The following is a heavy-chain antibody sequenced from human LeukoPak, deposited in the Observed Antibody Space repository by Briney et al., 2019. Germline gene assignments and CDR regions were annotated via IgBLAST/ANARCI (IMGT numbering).Heavy chain of an antibody. Sequence: GGSLRLSCPASGFTFSSYSMNWVRQAPGKGLEWVSSISTSSSYIYYADSVKGRFTISRDNAKNSLYLQMNSLRAEDTAVYYCARDHRGSPNYDSSGPLDYWGQGTLVTVSS. CDR3: ARDHRGSPNYDSSGPLDY. J-gene: IGHJ4*02. D-gene: IGHD3-22*01. CDR1: GFTFSSYS. V-gene: IGHV3-21*01. CDR2: ISTSSSYI.